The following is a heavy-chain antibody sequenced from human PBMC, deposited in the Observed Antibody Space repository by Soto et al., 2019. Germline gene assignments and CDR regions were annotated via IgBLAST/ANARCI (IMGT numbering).Heavy chain of an antibody. J-gene: IGHJ4*02. V-gene: IGHV3-72*01. D-gene: IGHD3-22*01. Sequence: GGSLRLSCVASDFIFSDYYIDWVRQAPGKGLEWVGRSRNKAQSYTTEYAASVKGRFTFSRDDSKNSLYLQMNSLRAEDTAVYYCARPTYYYDSSGPPAYWGQGTLVTVSS. CDR2: SRNKAQSYTT. CDR3: ARPTYYYDSSGPPAY. CDR1: DFIFSDYY.